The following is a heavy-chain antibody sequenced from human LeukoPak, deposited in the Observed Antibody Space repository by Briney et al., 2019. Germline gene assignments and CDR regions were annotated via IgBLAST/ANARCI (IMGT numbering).Heavy chain of an antibody. Sequence: SETLSLTCAVCGFPISSGFSWAWIRQSPGNGLEWIASISYSASTYYKPSLESRLFISADTSNNQFSVRLTSVTAADTAVYYCARVGAVPGIDPWGQGILVTVSS. J-gene: IGHJ5*02. CDR1: GFPISSGFS. D-gene: IGHD3-16*01. CDR3: ARVGAVPGIDP. CDR2: ISYSAST. V-gene: IGHV4-38-2*01.